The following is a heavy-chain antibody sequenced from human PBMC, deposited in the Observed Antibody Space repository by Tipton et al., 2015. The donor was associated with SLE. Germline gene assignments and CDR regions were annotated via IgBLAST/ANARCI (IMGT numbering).Heavy chain of an antibody. D-gene: IGHD6-13*01. CDR3: ARGRAVLPIAAAGPPDY. V-gene: IGHV1-8*01. Sequence: QLVQSGPEVKKPGASVKVSCKASGYTFTSYDINWVRQATGQGLEWMGWMNPNSGNTGYAQKFQGRVTMTRNTSISTAYMELSSLRSEDTAVYSCARGRAVLPIAAAGPPDYWGQGTLVTVSS. J-gene: IGHJ4*02. CDR2: MNPNSGNT. CDR1: GYTFTSYD.